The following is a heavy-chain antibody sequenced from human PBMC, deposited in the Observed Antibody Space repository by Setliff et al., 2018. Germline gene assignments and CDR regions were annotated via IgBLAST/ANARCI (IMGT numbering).Heavy chain of an antibody. J-gene: IGHJ5*02. CDR2: IRFDGINK. CDR1: GFPFDTYG. Sequence: PGGSLRLSCVASGFPFDTYGMHWVRQAPGKGLEWVAFIRFDGINKYYADSVKGRFAISRDTPKNSLYLQMNDLRAEDPSVYYCGRDVFDFRTGQGGPWGKGTRVTVSS. V-gene: IGHV3-30*02. D-gene: IGHD3-3*01. CDR3: GRDVFDFRTGQGGP.